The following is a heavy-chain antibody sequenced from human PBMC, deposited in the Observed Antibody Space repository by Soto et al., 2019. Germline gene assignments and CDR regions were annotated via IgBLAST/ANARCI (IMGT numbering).Heavy chain of an antibody. CDR1: GFAFSSYA. V-gene: IGHV3-23*01. CDR2: ISGSGGST. D-gene: IGHD3-10*01. Sequence: EVQLFESGGGLVQPGGSLRLSCAASGFAFSSYAMSWVRQAPGKGLEWVSAISGSGGSTYYADSVKGRFTISRDNSKNTLYLQMNSLRAEDTAVYYCAKDVLLWFGELLLGFFDYWGQGTLVTVSS. CDR3: AKDVLLWFGELLLGFFDY. J-gene: IGHJ4*02.